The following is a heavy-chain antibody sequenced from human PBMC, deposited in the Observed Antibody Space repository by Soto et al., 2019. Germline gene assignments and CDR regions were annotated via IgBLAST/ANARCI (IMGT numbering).Heavy chain of an antibody. CDR3: ASGPILVSTFRRPSYSMHF. J-gene: IGHJ6*03. D-gene: IGHD3-3*01. CDR2: ISAYNGNT. Sequence: ASVKVSCKASGYTFTSYGISWVRQAPGQGLEWMGWISAYNGNTNYAQKLQGRVTMTTDTSTSTAYMELRSLRSDDTAVYYCASGPILVSTFRRPSYSMHFSGKGPTGTL. CDR1: GYTFTSYG. V-gene: IGHV1-18*01.